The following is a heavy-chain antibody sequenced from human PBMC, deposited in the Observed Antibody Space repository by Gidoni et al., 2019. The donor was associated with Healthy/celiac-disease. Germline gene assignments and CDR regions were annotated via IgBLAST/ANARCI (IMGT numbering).Heavy chain of an antibody. Sequence: EVQLVESGGGLVQPGGSLRLSCAASGFTFSSYGMSWVRQAPGKGLEWVANIKQDGSEKYYVDSVKGRFTISRDNAKNSLYLQMNSLRAEDTAVYYCAREGGELTPDYYYYYGMDVWGQGTTVTVSS. CDR3: AREGGELTPDYYYYYGMDV. CDR1: GFTFSSYG. D-gene: IGHD1-26*01. CDR2: IKQDGSEK. J-gene: IGHJ6*02. V-gene: IGHV3-7*01.